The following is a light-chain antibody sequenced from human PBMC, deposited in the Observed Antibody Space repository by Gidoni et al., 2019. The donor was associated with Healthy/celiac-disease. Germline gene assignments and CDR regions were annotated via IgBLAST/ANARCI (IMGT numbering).Light chain of an antibody. Sequence: SSELTQDPVVSVALGLTVRITCQGDSLRSYYASWYQQKPGHAPVLVIYGKNNRPSGIPDRFSGSSSGNTASLTITGAQAEDEADYYCNSRDSSGNHWVFGGGTKLTVL. CDR2: GKN. CDR3: NSRDSSGNHWV. CDR1: SLRSYY. J-gene: IGLJ3*02. V-gene: IGLV3-19*01.